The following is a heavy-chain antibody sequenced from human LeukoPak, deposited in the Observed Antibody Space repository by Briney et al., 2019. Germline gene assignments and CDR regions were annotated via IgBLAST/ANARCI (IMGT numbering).Heavy chain of an antibody. CDR2: VDHSGGT. CDR1: GYSLSSGYY. V-gene: IGHV4-38-2*02. CDR3: ARRLGRKFGERFYYYHYMDV. Sequence: SETLSLTCTVSGYSLSSGYYWGWIRQPPGKGLEWIGSVDHSGGTYYNPSLRSRVSISVDTSKNQFSLKLTSVTAADTAVYYCARRLGRKFGERFYYYHYMDVWGKGTTVTISS. D-gene: IGHD3-10*01. J-gene: IGHJ6*03.